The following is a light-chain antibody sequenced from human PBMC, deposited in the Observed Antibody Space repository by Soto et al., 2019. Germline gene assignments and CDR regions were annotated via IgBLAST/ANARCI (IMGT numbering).Light chain of an antibody. J-gene: IGLJ3*02. CDR1: TNDVGAYNY. V-gene: IGLV2-11*01. CDR2: DVS. Sequence: QSVLTQPRSVSGSPGQSVTISCTGTTNDVGAYNYVSWYQHHPGKAPKVMIYDVSKRPSGVPDRFSGSKSGNTASLTISGLQAEDEADYYCCSYAGSYTWVFGGGTKVTVL. CDR3: CSYAGSYTWV.